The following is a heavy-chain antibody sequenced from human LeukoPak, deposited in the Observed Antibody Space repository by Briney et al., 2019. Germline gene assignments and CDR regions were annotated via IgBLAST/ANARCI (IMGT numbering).Heavy chain of an antibody. CDR3: ARDQFGGSSWYESY. V-gene: IGHV3-21*01. CDR1: GFTFSSYS. J-gene: IGHJ4*02. Sequence: KPGGSLRLSCAASGFTFSSYSMNWVRQAPGKGLEGVSSISSSSSYIYYADSVKGRFTISRDNAKNSLYLQMNSLRAEDTAVYYCARDQFGGSSWYESYWGQGTLVTVSS. D-gene: IGHD6-13*01. CDR2: ISSSSSYI.